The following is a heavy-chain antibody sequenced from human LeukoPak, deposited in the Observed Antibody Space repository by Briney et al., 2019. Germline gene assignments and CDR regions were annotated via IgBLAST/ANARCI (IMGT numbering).Heavy chain of an antibody. CDR3: ARLDGNWNYFDY. D-gene: IGHD1-20*01. J-gene: IGHJ4*02. CDR1: GGSISSSSYY. Sequence: SETLSLTCTVSGGSISSSSYYWGWIRQPPGKGLEWIAYIHYSGSTSYNPSLKSRLTISLDTSKNQFSLKLSSVTAADTAVYHCARLDGNWNYFDYWGQGTLVTVSS. V-gene: IGHV4-61*05. CDR2: IHYSGST.